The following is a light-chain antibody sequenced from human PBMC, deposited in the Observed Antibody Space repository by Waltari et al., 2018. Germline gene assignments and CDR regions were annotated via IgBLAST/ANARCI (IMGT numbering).Light chain of an antibody. J-gene: IGLJ3*02. Sequence: QSALTQPASVSGSPGQSATISCTGTSNVLGCPNFFSWYQQHPGKAPKLIIHDDTARPSGVSDRFSGSKSANGASLTISGLQAEDEAHYYCCAYAGKVFGGGTRLTVL. CDR1: SNVLGCPNF. CDR2: DDT. CDR3: CAYAGKV. V-gene: IGLV2-23*01.